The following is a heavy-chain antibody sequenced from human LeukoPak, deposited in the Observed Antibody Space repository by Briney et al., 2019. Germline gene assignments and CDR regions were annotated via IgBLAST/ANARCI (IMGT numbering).Heavy chain of an antibody. J-gene: IGHJ4*02. D-gene: IGHD3-10*01. CDR3: AKYFYGSRTSFDS. CDR1: GFTFSSYA. V-gene: IGHV3-23*01. CDR2: ISGPGTNT. Sequence: GGSLRLPCAASGFTFSSYAMSWVRQSPGKGPEWVSGISGPGTNTYYADSVKGRFTISRDNSKNTLYLQMNSLRAEDTAVYFCAKYFYGSRTSFDSWGQGTLVTVSS.